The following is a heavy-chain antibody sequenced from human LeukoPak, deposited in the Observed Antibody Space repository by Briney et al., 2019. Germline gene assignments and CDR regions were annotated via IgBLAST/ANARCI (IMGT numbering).Heavy chain of an antibody. V-gene: IGHV1-69*01. CDR1: GGTFSSYV. J-gene: IGHJ4*02. CDR3: ARDLLGSGSSYSSGAWDY. CDR2: IIPMFGTA. Sequence: GSSVKVSCKASGGTFSSYVITWVRQAPGQGLEWMGGIIPMFGTADYAQKFQGRVTITADESTSTAYMELSSLRAEDTAFYYCARDLLGSGSSYSSGAWDYWGQGTLVTVSS. D-gene: IGHD3-22*01.